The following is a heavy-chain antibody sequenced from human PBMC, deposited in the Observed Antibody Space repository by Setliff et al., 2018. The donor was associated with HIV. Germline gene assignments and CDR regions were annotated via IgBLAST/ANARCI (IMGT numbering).Heavy chain of an antibody. CDR3: ARGLSSGWYGYWYFDL. J-gene: IGHJ2*01. CDR2: IVDSGGT. CDR1: GGSLTNFW. Sequence: PSETLSLTCTLYGGSLTNFWWTWIRQSPGKGLGWIGEIVDSGGTNYNPSLKSRVTISVDTSKTQFSLKLSSVTAADTAVYYCARGLSSGWYGYWYFDLWGRGTLVTVSS. D-gene: IGHD6-19*01. V-gene: IGHV4-59*08.